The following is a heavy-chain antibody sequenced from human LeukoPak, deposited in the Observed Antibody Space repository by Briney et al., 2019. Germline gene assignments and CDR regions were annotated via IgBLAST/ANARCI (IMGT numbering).Heavy chain of an antibody. V-gene: IGHV4-34*01. D-gene: IGHD2-2*01. CDR1: GGSFSGYY. Sequence: SETLSLTCAVYGGSFSGYYWSWIRQPPGKGLEWIGEINHSGSTNYNPSLKSRVTISVDTSKNQFSLKLSSVTAADTAVYYCARVRPRKYCSSTSCLINWFDPWGQGTLVTVSS. CDR2: INHSGST. CDR3: ARVRPRKYCSSTSCLINWFDP. J-gene: IGHJ5*02.